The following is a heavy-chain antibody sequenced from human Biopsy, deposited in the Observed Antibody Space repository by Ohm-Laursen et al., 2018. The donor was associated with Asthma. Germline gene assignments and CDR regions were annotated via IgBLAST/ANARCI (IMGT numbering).Heavy chain of an antibody. J-gene: IGHJ6*02. CDR2: ISYDGSNK. CDR3: ARDKPSHIDYYNGMDV. Sequence: SLRLSCAASGFTFSSYGMHWVRQAPGKGLEWVAVISYDGSNKYYADSVKGRFTISRDNSKNTLYLQMNSLRAEDTAVYYCARDKPSHIDYYNGMDVWGQGTTVTVSS. CDR1: GFTFSSYG. V-gene: IGHV3-30*19.